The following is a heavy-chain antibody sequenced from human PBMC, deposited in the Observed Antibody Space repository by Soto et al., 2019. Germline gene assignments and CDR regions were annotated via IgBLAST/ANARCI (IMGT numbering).Heavy chain of an antibody. CDR2: ISSSSSYI. CDR1: GFTFSSYS. Sequence: GGALRLSFAASGFTFSSYSMNWVRQAPGKGLEWVSSISSSSSYIYYADSVKGRFTISRDNAKNSLYLQMNSLRAEDTAVYYCARGGDCSSTSCYETPKYYYYYYVMDVWGQGTTVTVSS. J-gene: IGHJ6*02. D-gene: IGHD2-2*01. CDR3: ARGGDCSSTSCYETPKYYYYYYVMDV. V-gene: IGHV3-21*01.